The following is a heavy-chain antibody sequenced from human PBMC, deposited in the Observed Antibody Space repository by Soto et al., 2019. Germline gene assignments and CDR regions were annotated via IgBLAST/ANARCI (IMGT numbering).Heavy chain of an antibody. CDR1: GFTFSSYA. Sequence: EVQLLDSGGGLVQPGGSLRLSCAASGFTFSSYAMSWVRQAPGKGLEWVSSISGSGGGTYYADSVKGRFTISRDNSKNTLSLQMNSLRAEDTAVYYCAKSRGSGSYFNPSDAFDFWGQGTTVTVSS. CDR2: ISGSGGGT. D-gene: IGHD3-10*01. J-gene: IGHJ3*01. V-gene: IGHV3-23*01. CDR3: AKSRGSGSYFNPSDAFDF.